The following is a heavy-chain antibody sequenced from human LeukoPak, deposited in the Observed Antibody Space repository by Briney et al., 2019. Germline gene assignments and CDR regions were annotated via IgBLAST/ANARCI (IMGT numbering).Heavy chain of an antibody. D-gene: IGHD6-13*01. CDR3: ARQYSSSWYGDAYDY. J-gene: IGHJ4*02. V-gene: IGHV1-18*01. Sequence: ASVRLSCKASGYTFRAYAISWVRQAPGQGLEWMGWISTYNGNTNYAQRFQGRVTMTTDTSPTPAYMDLRSLRSDDTAVYYCARQYSSSWYGDAYDYWGQGTLVTVPS. CDR2: ISTYNGNT. CDR1: GYTFRAYA.